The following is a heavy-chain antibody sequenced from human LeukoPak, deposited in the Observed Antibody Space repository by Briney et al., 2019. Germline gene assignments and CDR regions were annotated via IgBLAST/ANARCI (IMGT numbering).Heavy chain of an antibody. J-gene: IGHJ4*02. CDR1: GGSISSYY. D-gene: IGHD3-3*01. Sequence: SETLSLTCTVSGGSISSYYWSWIRQPPGKGLEWIGEINHSGSTNYNPSLKSRVTISVDTSKNQFSLKLSSVTAADTAVYYCARDSGYYDFWSGYYLFDYWGQGTLVTVSS. CDR2: INHSGST. V-gene: IGHV4-34*01. CDR3: ARDSGYYDFWSGYYLFDY.